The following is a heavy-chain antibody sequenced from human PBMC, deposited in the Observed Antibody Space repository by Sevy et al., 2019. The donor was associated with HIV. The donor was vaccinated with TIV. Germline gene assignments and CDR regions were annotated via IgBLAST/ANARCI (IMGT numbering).Heavy chain of an antibody. J-gene: IGHJ6*02. CDR1: GFTFSSYG. CDR3: GKEGGGWLRQEYYYYGMDV. D-gene: IGHD5-12*01. V-gene: IGHV3-30*18. Sequence: GGSLRLSCAASGFTFSSYGMHWVRQAPGKGLEWVAVISYDGSNKYYADSVKGRFTISRDNSKNTLYLQMNSLRAEDTAVYYCGKEGGGWLRQEYYYYGMDVWGQGTTVTVSS. CDR2: ISYDGSNK.